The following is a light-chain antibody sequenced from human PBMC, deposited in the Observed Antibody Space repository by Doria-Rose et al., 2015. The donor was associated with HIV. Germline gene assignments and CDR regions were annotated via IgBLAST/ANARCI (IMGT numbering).Light chain of an antibody. Sequence: TQSPGTLSLSPGEIATLSCSDSQRVKSSYLAWYQQKTVQAHRLIIYDASTRATGIPDRFSGSGSGTDFTLTISRLESEDVAVYYCQQYGTSRGTFGQGTRLEIK. V-gene: IGKV3-20*01. CDR2: DAS. J-gene: IGKJ5*01. CDR1: QRVKSSY. CDR3: QQYGTSRGT.